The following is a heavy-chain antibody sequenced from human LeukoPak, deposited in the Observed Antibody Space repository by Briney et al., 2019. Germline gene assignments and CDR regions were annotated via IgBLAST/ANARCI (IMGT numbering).Heavy chain of an antibody. J-gene: IGHJ4*02. CDR2: INSDGSRT. CDR3: ARELPREVALDY. Sequence: GGSLRLSCAASGFTLSSYEMHWVRQAPGKGLVWVSRINSDGSRTGYADAVKCRFTISRDNAKNTLYLQMNSLRAEDTAIYYCARELPREVALDYWGQGTLVTVSS. CDR1: GFTLSSYE. V-gene: IGHV3-74*01. D-gene: IGHD1-26*01.